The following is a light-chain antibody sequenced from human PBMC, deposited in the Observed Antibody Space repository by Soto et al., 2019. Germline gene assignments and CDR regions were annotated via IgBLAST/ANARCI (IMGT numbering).Light chain of an antibody. V-gene: IGLV3-21*02. CDR2: DDQ. J-gene: IGLJ2*01. CDR3: QVWDNRGI. Sequence: VLTQPPSLSGAPGQRVTLSCTGSSSNIGTPYVVHWYQQQPGQAPVLVVYDDQDRPSGIPERFSGSNSGNTATLTISRVEAGDEADYYCQVWDNRGIFGGGTKLTVL. CDR1: SNIGTPYV.